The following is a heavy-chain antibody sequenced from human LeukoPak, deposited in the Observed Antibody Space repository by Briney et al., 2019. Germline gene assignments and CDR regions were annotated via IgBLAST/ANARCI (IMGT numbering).Heavy chain of an antibody. CDR3: ARSDSKFEY. CDR1: GGSISSYY. J-gene: IGHJ4*02. CDR2: IYYSGST. V-gene: IGHV4-59*01. Sequence: PSETLSLTCTVSGGSISSYYWSWIRQPPGKGLEWIGYIYYSGSTNYNPSLKSRVTISVDTSKNQFSLKLSSVTAADTAVYYCARSDSKFEYWGQGTLVTVSS. D-gene: IGHD4-11*01.